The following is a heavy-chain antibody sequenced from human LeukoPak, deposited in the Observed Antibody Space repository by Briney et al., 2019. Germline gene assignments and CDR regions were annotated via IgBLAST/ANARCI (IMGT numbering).Heavy chain of an antibody. J-gene: IGHJ4*02. CDR3: AKVRLPGIAAAGTFDY. CDR1: GFTFSSYG. D-gene: IGHD6-13*01. Sequence: PGGSLRLSCAASGFTFSSYGMHWVRQAPGKGLEWVAVISYDGSNKYYADSVKGRITISRDNSKNTLYLQMNSLRAEDTAVYYCAKVRLPGIAAAGTFDYWGQGTLVTVSS. V-gene: IGHV3-30*18. CDR2: ISYDGSNK.